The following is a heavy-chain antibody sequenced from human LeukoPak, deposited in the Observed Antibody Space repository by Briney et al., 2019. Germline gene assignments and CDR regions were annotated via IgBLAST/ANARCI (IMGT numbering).Heavy chain of an antibody. CDR2: ISYDGSNK. Sequence: GGSLRLSCAASGFTFSSYGMHWVRQAPGKGLEWVAVISYDGSNKYYADSVKGRFTISRDNSKNTLYLQMNSLRAEDTAVYYCARAVTTQVVDYWGQGTLVTVSS. CDR3: ARAVTTQVVDY. V-gene: IGHV3-30*03. CDR1: GFTFSSYG. J-gene: IGHJ4*02. D-gene: IGHD4-17*01.